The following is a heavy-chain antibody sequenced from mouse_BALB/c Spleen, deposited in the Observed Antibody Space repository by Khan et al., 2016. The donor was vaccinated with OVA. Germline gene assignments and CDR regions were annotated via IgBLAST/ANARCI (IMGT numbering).Heavy chain of an antibody. CDR2: VNPNTDTI. V-gene: IGHV1-26*01. CDR1: GYSFTLYY. Sequence: VQLQQPGPDLVKPGASVKISCKASGYSFTLYYMSWVKQSHGKSLEWIGRVNPNTDTINYNQEFKGKAILTVDKSSNTAFMELRRLTSEDSAVYCCARGYDFFASWGQGTLVTVSA. J-gene: IGHJ3*01. CDR3: ARGYDFFAS. D-gene: IGHD2-14*01.